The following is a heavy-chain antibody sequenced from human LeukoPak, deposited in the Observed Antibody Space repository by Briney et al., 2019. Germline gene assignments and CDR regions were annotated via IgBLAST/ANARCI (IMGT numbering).Heavy chain of an antibody. V-gene: IGHV3-7*01. CDR2: IKQDGREK. CDR1: GFSYSSYC. D-gene: IGHD1-26*01. J-gene: IGHJ3*02. Sequence: GGSLRLSCAACGFSYSSYCMPWVRQATGKGREGGANIKQDGREKHNGDSVKCRFTISRDNAKNSLYLKMNSLRAEDTAVYYCARAYFDEWELQGDAFDIWGQGTMVTVSS. CDR3: ARAYFDEWELQGDAFDI.